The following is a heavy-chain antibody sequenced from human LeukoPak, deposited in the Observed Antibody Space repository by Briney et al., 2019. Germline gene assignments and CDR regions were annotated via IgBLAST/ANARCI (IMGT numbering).Heavy chain of an antibody. J-gene: IGHJ4*02. D-gene: IGHD3-10*01. V-gene: IGHV3-21*01. CDR2: ISSSCSYR. Sequence: GGSLRLSCAASGFTFSNYSMNWVGQAPGKGLEWVSSISSSCSYRYYADSVKGRFTISRDNAKNSPYLQMNSLRAEDTAVYYCARLTRQLSGSTNDYWGPRTLVTVSS. CDR3: ARLTRQLSGSTNDY. CDR1: GFTFSNYS.